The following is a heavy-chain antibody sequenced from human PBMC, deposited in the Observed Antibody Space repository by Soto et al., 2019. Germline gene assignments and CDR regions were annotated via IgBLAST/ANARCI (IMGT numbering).Heavy chain of an antibody. V-gene: IGHV4-59*08. CDR3: ARHAVEHSSSSYYYYHLDV. Sequence: SETLSLTCTVSGGSISSYYWSWIRQPPGKGLEWIGYIYYSGNTNYNPSLKSRVTISADTSKNQFSLKLSSVTAADTAVYYCARHAVEHSSSSYYYYHLDVWGKGTTVTISS. J-gene: IGHJ6*03. D-gene: IGHD6-6*01. CDR1: GGSISSYY. CDR2: IYYSGNT.